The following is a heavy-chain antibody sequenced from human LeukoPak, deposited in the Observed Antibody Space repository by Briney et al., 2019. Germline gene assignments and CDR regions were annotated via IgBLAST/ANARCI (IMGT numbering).Heavy chain of an antibody. CDR1: GYTFTGYY. CDR3: ARAIRAISAFDI. J-gene: IGHJ3*02. Sequence: EASVRVSCKASGYTFTGYYMHWVRQAPGQGLEWMGWINPNSGGTNYAQKFQGRVTMTRDTSISTAYMELSRLRSDDTAVYYCARAIRAISAFDIWGQGTMVTVSS. V-gene: IGHV1-2*02. D-gene: IGHD3-10*01. CDR2: INPNSGGT.